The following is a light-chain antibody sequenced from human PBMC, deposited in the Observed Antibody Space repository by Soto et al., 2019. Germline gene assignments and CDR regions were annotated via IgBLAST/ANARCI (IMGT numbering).Light chain of an antibody. V-gene: IGKV3-15*01. CDR2: GAS. CDR3: SPYNHWPGFT. J-gene: IGKJ3*01. CDR1: QSVSSK. Sequence: EIVVTQSPATLSVSPVERATLSCRASQSVSSKLAWYQQKPGQAPRLLIYGASTRATGISARFSGSGSGTEFTLTISSLQSEDFAVYYCSPYNHWPGFTFGPGTKVDIK.